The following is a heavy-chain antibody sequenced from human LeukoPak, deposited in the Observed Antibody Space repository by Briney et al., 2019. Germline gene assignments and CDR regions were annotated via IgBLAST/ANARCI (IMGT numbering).Heavy chain of an antibody. D-gene: IGHD5-12*01. V-gene: IGHV3-33*01. J-gene: IGHJ4*02. Sequence: GRSLRLSCAASGFTFSSYGIHWVRQAPGKGLEWVAVIWYDGSNKYYADSVKGRFTISRDNSKNTLYLQMNSLRAEDTAVYYCARDLSRGYSGYDYAYWGQGTLVTVSS. CDR2: IWYDGSNK. CDR3: ARDLSRGYSGYDYAY. CDR1: GFTFSSYG.